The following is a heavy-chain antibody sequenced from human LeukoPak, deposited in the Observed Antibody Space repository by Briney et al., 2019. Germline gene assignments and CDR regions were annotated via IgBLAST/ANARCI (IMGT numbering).Heavy chain of an antibody. CDR3: ARHVIATVTQAGWFDP. Sequence: PSETLSLTCTVSGGSISSSSYYWVWIRQPPGKGLEWIGSIYYSGSTYYNPSLKSRVTISVDTSKNQFSLKLSSVTAADTAVYYCARHVIATVTQAGWFDPWGQGTLVTVSS. CDR1: GGSISSSSYY. J-gene: IGHJ5*02. CDR2: IYYSGST. D-gene: IGHD4-17*01. V-gene: IGHV4-39*01.